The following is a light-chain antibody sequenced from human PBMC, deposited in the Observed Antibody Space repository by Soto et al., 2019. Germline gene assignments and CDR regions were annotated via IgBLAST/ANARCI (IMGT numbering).Light chain of an antibody. J-gene: IGKJ1*01. CDR3: QQSHNPPLT. CDR2: SAS. Sequence: DIQMTQSPSSLPASVGDRVTITCRASQRVGSYLNWYQQKPGKAPTLLIYSASELQSGVSSRFSGSGSGTDFTLTIRNLQPEDFAVYYCQQSHNPPLTFGQGTKVEI. V-gene: IGKV1-39*01. CDR1: QRVGSY.